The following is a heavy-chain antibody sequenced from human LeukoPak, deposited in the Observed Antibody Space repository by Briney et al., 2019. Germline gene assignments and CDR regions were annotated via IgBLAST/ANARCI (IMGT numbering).Heavy chain of an antibody. J-gene: IGHJ6*02. CDR3: ARQEDIVVVPAAFYYYYGMDV. D-gene: IGHD2-2*01. CDR1: GFTFSSYA. V-gene: IGHV3-64*01. CDR2: ISSNGGST. Sequence: GGSLRLSCAASGFTFSSYAMSWVRQAPGKGLEYVSAISSNGGSTYYANSVKGRFTISRDNSKNTLYLQMNSLRAEDTAVYYCARQEDIVVVPAAFYYYYGMDVWGQGTTVTVSS.